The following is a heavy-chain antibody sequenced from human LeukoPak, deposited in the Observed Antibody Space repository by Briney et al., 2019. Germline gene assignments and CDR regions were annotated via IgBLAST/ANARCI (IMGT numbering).Heavy chain of an antibody. D-gene: IGHD5/OR15-5a*01. Sequence: VSVKVSCKVSGDNLSELTVHWVRQAPGKGVEWIGGFDPEEGERLYAQKSEGRVTMTEDTSTDTAYMQLTSLRSEDTAVYYCAAFCVYDLLECFDYWGQGTLVTVSS. CDR3: AAFCVYDLLECFDY. V-gene: IGHV1-24*01. CDR2: FDPEEGER. J-gene: IGHJ4*02. CDR1: GDNLSELT.